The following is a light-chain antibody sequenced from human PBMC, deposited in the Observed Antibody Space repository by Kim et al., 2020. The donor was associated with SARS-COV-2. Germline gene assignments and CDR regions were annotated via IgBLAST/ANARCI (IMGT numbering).Light chain of an antibody. CDR2: QDS. V-gene: IGLV3-1*01. J-gene: IGLJ2*01. Sequence: VSVCPGQTASITCAGDKVGDKYACWYQQKPGQSPVLVIYQDSKRPSGIPERFSGSNSGNTATLTISGTQAMDEADYYCQAWDSRVVFGGGTQLTVL. CDR1: KVGDKY. CDR3: QAWDSRVV.